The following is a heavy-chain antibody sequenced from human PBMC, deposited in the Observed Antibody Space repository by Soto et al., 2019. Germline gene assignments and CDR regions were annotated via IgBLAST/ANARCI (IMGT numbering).Heavy chain of an antibody. V-gene: IGHV3-23*01. Sequence: GGSLRLSCAASGFTFSSYAMSWVRQAPGKGLEWVSAISGSGGSTYYADSVKGRFTISRENSKNTLYLQMNSLRAEDTAVYYCAKDGVDSSSSLVVNYWGQGTLVTVSS. J-gene: IGHJ4*02. D-gene: IGHD6-6*01. CDR1: GFTFSSYA. CDR2: ISGSGGST. CDR3: AKDGVDSSSSLVVNY.